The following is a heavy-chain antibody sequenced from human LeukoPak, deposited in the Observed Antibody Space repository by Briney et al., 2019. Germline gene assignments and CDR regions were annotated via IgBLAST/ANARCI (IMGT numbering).Heavy chain of an antibody. CDR1: GFTFSSYS. D-gene: IGHD3-3*01. Sequence: GGSLRLSCAASGFTFSSYSMNWVRQAPGKGLEWVSSISSSSSYIYYADSVKGRFTISRDNAKNSLYLQMNSLRAEDMALYYCAKWAYYDFWSGYYDYWGQGTLVTVSS. CDR3: AKWAYYDFWSGYYDY. J-gene: IGHJ4*02. CDR2: ISSSSSYI. V-gene: IGHV3-21*04.